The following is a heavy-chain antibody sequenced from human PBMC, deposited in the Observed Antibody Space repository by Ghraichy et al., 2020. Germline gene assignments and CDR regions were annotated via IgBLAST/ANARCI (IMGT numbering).Heavy chain of an antibody. Sequence: SETLSLTCTVSGDSISSSYWNWIRQPPGKGLEWIAYIYYSGNTNYNPSLKSRVSVSVDTSKNQFSLKLSSVTAADTALYYCARSFGYYGYPAQFDSWGQGILVTVSS. CDR1: GDSISSSY. CDR3: ARSFGYYGYPAQFDS. D-gene: IGHD3-10*01. CDR2: IYYSGNT. J-gene: IGHJ4*02. V-gene: IGHV4-59*01.